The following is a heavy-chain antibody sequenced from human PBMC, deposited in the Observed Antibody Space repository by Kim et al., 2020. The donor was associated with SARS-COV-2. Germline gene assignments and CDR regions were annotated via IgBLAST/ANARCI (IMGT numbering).Heavy chain of an antibody. D-gene: IGHD1-26*01. J-gene: IGHJ4*02. CDR1: GFTFNTYG. CDR2: ISYDGSHK. V-gene: IGHV3-30*03. Sequence: GGSLRLSCAASGFTFNTYGMHWVRQAPGKGLEWVAVISYDGSHKYYVDSVKGRFTISRDNPKNTLYLQMNSLRIEDTAVYYCARSFSGSYFRYYFWGQGSLVTASS. CDR3: ARSFSGSYFRYYF.